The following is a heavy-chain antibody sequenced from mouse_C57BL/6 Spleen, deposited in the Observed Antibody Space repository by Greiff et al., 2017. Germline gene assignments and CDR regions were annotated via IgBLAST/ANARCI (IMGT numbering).Heavy chain of an antibody. V-gene: IGHV1-52*01. D-gene: IGHD2-5*01. CDR2: IDPSDSET. Sequence: QVHVKQPGAELVRPGSSVKLSCKASGYTFTSYWMHWVKQRPIQGLEWIGNIDPSDSETHYNQKFKDKATLTVDKSSSTAYMQLSSLTSEDSAVYYCARSSAYYSNAWFAYWGQGTLVTVSA. CDR1: GYTFTSYW. CDR3: ARSSAYYSNAWFAY. J-gene: IGHJ3*01.